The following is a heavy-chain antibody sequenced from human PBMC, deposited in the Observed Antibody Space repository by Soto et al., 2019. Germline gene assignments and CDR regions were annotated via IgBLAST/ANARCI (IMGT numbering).Heavy chain of an antibody. D-gene: IGHD2-2*01. CDR3: ARANVVPAAMSYYYYGMDV. CDR1: GGSISSSNW. CDR2: IYHSGST. V-gene: IGHV4-4*02. Sequence: SETLSLTCAVSGGSISSSNWWSWVRQPPGKGLEWIGEIYHSGSTNYNPSLKSRVTISVDKSKNQFSLKLSSVTAADTAVYYCARANVVPAAMSYYYYGMDVWGQGTTVTVSS. J-gene: IGHJ6*02.